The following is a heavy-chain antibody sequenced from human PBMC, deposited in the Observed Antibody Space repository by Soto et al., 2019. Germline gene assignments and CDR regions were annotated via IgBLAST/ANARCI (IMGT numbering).Heavy chain of an antibody. D-gene: IGHD2-8*02. Sequence: SETLSLTCAVYGASLSGYYCSWIRQAPGKGLEWIGEIHPSGSTYYNPSLTSRVTMSLDTSKNQFSLRLSSVTAADTAVYYCATLPPRIVVVVTPIPTWGQGTLVTVSS. CDR3: ATLPPRIVVVVTPIPT. V-gene: IGHV4-34*01. J-gene: IGHJ5*02. CDR2: IHPSGST. CDR1: GASLSGYY.